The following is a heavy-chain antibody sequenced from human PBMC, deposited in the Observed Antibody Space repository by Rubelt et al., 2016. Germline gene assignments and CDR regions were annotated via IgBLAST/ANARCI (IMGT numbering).Heavy chain of an antibody. CDR3: ARKVDAIRGSGGYGRMFHP. CDR2: IYSSGST. J-gene: IGHJ5*02. Sequence: QLQLQESGPGLVKPSETLSLTCTVSGGSISSSSYYWGWIRQPPGKGLEWIGSIYSSGSTYYNPSLKSRVTISVDTSKNQFSLKLSSVTAADTAVDYCARKVDAIRGSGGYGRMFHPWGQGSLVIVSS. CDR1: GGSISSSSYY. D-gene: IGHD1-26*01. V-gene: IGHV4-39*07.